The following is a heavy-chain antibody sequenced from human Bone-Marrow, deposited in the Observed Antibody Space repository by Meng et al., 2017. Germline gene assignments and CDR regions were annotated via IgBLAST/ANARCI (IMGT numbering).Heavy chain of an antibody. D-gene: IGHD6-13*01. CDR1: GGSISSGGYY. CDR2: IYYRGST. Sequence: VQLQEAGPGRVKPSPTLSLPCTVSGGSISSGGYYWSWIRQHPGKGLEWIGYIYYRGSTYYNPSLKSRVTISVDTSKNQFSLKLSSVTAADTAVYYCARGPLSAAGTMGYFQHWGQGTLVTVSS. V-gene: IGHV4-31*03. J-gene: IGHJ1*01. CDR3: ARGPLSAAGTMGYFQH.